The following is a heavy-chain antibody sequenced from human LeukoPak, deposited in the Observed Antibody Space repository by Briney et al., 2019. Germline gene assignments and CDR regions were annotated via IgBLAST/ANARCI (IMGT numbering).Heavy chain of an antibody. J-gene: IGHJ4*02. V-gene: IGHV1-8*01. D-gene: IGHD2-15*01. CDR2: MNPNSGNT. CDR1: GYTFTSYD. CDR3: ARVRRYCSGGSCYLNRGYYFYD. Sequence: ASVKVSCKASGYTFTSYDINWVRQATGQGLKWMGGMNPNSGNTGNAEQFQGRVTMGRNTSMSTGYMELSSLRSEDTAVYYCARVRRYCSGGSCYLNRGYYFYDGGQGTLVTVSS.